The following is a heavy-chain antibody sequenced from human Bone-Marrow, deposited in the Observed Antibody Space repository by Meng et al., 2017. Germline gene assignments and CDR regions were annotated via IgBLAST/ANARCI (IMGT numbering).Heavy chain of an antibody. V-gene: IGHV4-31*03. CDR3: ARGPLSAAGTMGYFQH. D-gene: IGHD6-13*01. J-gene: IGHJ1*01. CDR2: IYYSGST. Sequence: QVHLTELGQGVVKPSQTPSLTCTDAGGSIRSGGYYRGWVRQHPGKGLEWIGYIYYSGSTYYNPSIKSRVTISVDTSKNQFSLKLSSVTAADTAVYYCARGPLSAAGTMGYFQHWGQGTLVTVSS. CDR1: GGSIRSGGYY.